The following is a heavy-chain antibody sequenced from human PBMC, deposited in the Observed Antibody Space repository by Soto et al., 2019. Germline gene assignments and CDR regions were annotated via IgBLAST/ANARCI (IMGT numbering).Heavy chain of an antibody. J-gene: IGHJ3*02. CDR2: INPATGAA. CDR3: ARGGGVGVAGSAAFDM. V-gene: IGHV1-2*02. D-gene: IGHD3-3*01. Sequence: QLHLVQSGAVVKKPGASVTVSCSASGYPVTAYYMHWVRQAPGRGLEWMGGINPATGAAKYTQTFQGRGLQAEDTSTSKGFMELSGLASGDPAVFYCARGGGVGVAGSAAFDMWGQGTLVTVSS. CDR1: GYPVTAYY.